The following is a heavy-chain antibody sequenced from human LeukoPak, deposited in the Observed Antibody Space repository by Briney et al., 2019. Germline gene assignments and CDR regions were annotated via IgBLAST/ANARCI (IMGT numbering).Heavy chain of an antibody. D-gene: IGHD5-12*01. V-gene: IGHV4-59*01. CDR2: IYYSGST. J-gene: IGHJ4*02. Sequence: SETLSLTCTVSGGSISSYYWSCIRQPPGKGLEWIGYIYYSGSTNYNPSLKSRVTISVDTSKNQFSLKLSSVTAADTAVYYCARVIGYSGYDAFDYWGQGTLVTVSS. CDR3: ARVIGYSGYDAFDY. CDR1: GGSISSYY.